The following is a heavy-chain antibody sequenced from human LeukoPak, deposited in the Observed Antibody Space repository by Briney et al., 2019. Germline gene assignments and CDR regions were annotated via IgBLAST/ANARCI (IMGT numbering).Heavy chain of an antibody. CDR1: GFTFSSYA. D-gene: IGHD6-19*01. CDR3: AKARAWLPDFDY. Sequence: GGSLRLSCAASGFTFSSYAMSWVRQAPGKGLEWVSAISGSGGSTYYADSVKGRFTISRDNSKNTLYLQMNSLRAEDTALYYCAKARAWLPDFDYWGQGTLVTVSS. CDR2: ISGSGGST. V-gene: IGHV3-23*01. J-gene: IGHJ4*02.